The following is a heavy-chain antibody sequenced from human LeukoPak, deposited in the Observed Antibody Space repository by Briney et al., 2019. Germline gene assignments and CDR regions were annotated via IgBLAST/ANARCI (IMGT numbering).Heavy chain of an antibody. V-gene: IGHV3-69-1*01. CDR3: ARGSVDFDY. D-gene: IGHD2-15*01. Sequence: GGSLRLSCAASGFSITDHYMDWVRQAPGKGLEWVSSISSSSYIYYADSVKGRFTISRDNAKNSLYLQMNSLRAEDTAVYYCARGSVDFDYWGQGTLVTVSS. CDR2: ISSSSYI. J-gene: IGHJ4*02. CDR1: GFSITDHY.